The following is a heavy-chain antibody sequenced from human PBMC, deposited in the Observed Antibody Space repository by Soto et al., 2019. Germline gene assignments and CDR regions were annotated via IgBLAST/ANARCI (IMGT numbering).Heavy chain of an antibody. V-gene: IGHV4-31*03. CDR3: AREQKGYYDILTGFDP. J-gene: IGHJ5*02. D-gene: IGHD3-9*01. CDR2: IYYSGST. Sequence: SETLSLTCTVSGGSISSGGYYWSWIRQHPGKGLEWIGYIYYSGSTYYNPSLKSRVTISVDTSKNQFSLKLSSVTAADTAVYYCAREQKGYYDILTGFDPWGQGTLVTVS. CDR1: GGSISSGGYY.